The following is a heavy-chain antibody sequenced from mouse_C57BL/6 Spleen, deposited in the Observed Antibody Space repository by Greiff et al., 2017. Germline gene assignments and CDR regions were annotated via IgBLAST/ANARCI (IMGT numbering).Heavy chain of an antibody. Sequence: VKVVESGPGLVQPSQSLSITCTVSGFSLTGYGVHWVRQSPGKGLEWLGVIWSGGSTDYNAAFISRLSISKDNSKSQVFFKMNSLQADDTAIYYCAREITTVVGGYFDVWGTGTTVTVSS. J-gene: IGHJ1*03. V-gene: IGHV2-2*01. CDR2: IWSGGST. D-gene: IGHD1-1*01. CDR1: GFSLTGYG. CDR3: AREITTVVGGYFDV.